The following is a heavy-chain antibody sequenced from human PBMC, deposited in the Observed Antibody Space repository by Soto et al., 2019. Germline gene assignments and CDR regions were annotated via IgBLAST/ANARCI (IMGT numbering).Heavy chain of an antibody. CDR2: ISWNSGSI. V-gene: IGHV3-9*01. CDR1: GFTFDDYA. Sequence: EVQLVESGGGLVQPGRSLRLSCAASGFTFDDYAMHWVRQAPGKGLEWVSGISWNSGSIGYADSVKGRFTISRDNAKNSLYLQMNSLSAEDTALYYCAKDIIGYGDYYGMDVWGQGTTVTVSS. J-gene: IGHJ6*02. CDR3: AKDIIGYGDYYGMDV. D-gene: IGHD5-12*01.